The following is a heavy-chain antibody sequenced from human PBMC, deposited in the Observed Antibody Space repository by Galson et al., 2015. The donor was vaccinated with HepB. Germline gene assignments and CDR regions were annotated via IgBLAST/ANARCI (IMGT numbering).Heavy chain of an antibody. D-gene: IGHD2-15*01. V-gene: IGHV3-11*01. Sequence: SLRLSCAASGFTFSDYYMSWMRQAPGKGLEWLSSISLSVTTVYHPDSLKGRFSISRDNAKNSLYLQMNSLRAEDTAVYYCARGLGGYWGQGTLVTVSS. CDR3: ARGLGGY. J-gene: IGHJ4*02. CDR1: GFTFSDYY. CDR2: ISLSVTTV.